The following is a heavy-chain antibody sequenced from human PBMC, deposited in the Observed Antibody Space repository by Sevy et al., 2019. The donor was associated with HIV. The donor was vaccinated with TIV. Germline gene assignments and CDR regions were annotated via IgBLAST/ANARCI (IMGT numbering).Heavy chain of an antibody. D-gene: IGHD2-2*01. CDR2: ISAYNGNT. J-gene: IGHJ6*02. CDR3: AGDLAAENVVPDADYYYGMDV. V-gene: IGHV1-18*01. CDR1: GCTFTSYG. Sequence: ASVKVSCKASGCTFTSYGISWVRQAPGQGLEWMGWISAYNGNTNYAQKLQGRVTMTTDTSTSTAYMELWSLRSDDTAVYYCAGDLAAENVVPDADYYYGMDVWGQGTTVTVSS.